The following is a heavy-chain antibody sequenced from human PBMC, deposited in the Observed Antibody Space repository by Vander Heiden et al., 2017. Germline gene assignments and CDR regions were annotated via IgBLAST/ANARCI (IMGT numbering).Heavy chain of an antibody. Sequence: QVQVVESGGGVVQPGRSLRLSCAVSGFTFSDYAFHWVRQAPGQGLEWLAFISYDARDKYYADSLKGRFTVSRDNSKNTLYLQLNSLRAEDTGVFYCARDYSGTFDYWGQGTLVTVSS. J-gene: IGHJ4*02. CDR1: GFTFSDYA. CDR3: ARDYSGTFDY. D-gene: IGHD1-26*01. CDR2: ISYDARDK. V-gene: IGHV3-30*04.